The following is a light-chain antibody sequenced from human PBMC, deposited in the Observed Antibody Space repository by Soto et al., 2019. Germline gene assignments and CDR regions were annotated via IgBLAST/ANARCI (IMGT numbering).Light chain of an antibody. V-gene: IGKV3-20*01. CDR3: QDYGTSWT. CDR1: QSINTY. CDR2: GAS. Sequence: ENVLTQSASTLSWSPGEGATLSCRASQSINTYLAWYQQKPGQAPRLLIYGASNRATGIPDRFSGSGSGTDFTLTINRLEPEDFAVYYCQDYGTSWTFGQGTKVDIK. J-gene: IGKJ1*01.